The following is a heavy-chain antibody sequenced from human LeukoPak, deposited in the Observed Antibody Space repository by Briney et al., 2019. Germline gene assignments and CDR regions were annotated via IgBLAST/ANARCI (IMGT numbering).Heavy chain of an antibody. J-gene: IGHJ4*02. CDR2: ISDSSGI. V-gene: IGHV3-23*01. CDR3: ANSYYNFWSGFAN. CDR1: GLTFSTQA. Sequence: GGSLRLSCAASGLTFSTQAMSWVRQAPGKGLEWVSSISDSSGIYYADSVKGRFTISRDNSKSTLFLDMNSLRVEDTAIYYCANSYYNFWSGFANWGQETLVSVSS. D-gene: IGHD3-3*01.